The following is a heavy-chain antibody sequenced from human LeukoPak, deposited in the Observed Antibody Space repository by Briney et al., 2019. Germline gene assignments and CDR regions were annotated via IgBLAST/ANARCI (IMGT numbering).Heavy chain of an antibody. CDR2: INHSGST. D-gene: IGHD3-16*02. J-gene: IGHJ5*02. CDR1: GGSFSGYY. V-gene: IGHV4-34*01. CDR3: ARGPLRGNWFDP. Sequence: SETLSLTCAVYGGSFSGYYWSWIRQPPGKGLEWIGEINHSGSTNYNPSLKSRVTISVDTSKNQFSLKLSSVTAADTAVYYCARGPLRGNWFDPWGQGTLVTVSS.